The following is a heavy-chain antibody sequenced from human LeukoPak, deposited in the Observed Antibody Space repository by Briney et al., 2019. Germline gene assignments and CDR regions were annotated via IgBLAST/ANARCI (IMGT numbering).Heavy chain of an antibody. V-gene: IGHV3-21*04. CDR3: AKDIDGASGTYFGY. Sequence: GGSLRLSCAASGFTFSKYRMNWVRQAPGKGLEWVSSISTSSSYIYYADSVKGRFTISRDNAKNSLYLQMNSLRAEDTALYYCAKDIDGASGTYFGYWGQGTLVTVSS. D-gene: IGHD3-10*01. J-gene: IGHJ4*02. CDR2: ISTSSSYI. CDR1: GFTFSKYR.